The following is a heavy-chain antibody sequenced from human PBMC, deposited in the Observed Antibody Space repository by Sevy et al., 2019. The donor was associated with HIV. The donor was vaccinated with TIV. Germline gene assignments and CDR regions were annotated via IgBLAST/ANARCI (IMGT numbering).Heavy chain of an antibody. V-gene: IGHV1-18*01. D-gene: IGHD3-10*01. Sequence: ASVKVSCKASGYTFSSNGIAWVRQAPGQGLQWMGWIGVYNGNSNYEQNLRDRVTMTTDTSTSIAYMELKSLRSDDTAVYYCARVPTYYFGSGTYFDYWGQGTLVTVSS. J-gene: IGHJ4*02. CDR1: GYTFSSNG. CDR2: IGVYNGNS. CDR3: ARVPTYYFGSGTYFDY.